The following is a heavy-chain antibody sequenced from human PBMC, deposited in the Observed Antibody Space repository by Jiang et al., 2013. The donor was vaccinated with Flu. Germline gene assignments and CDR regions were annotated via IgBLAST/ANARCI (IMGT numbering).Heavy chain of an antibody. Sequence: QTLSLTCAISGDSVSSNSAAWNWIRQSPSRGLEWLGRTYHRSKWYNDYAVSVKSRITINPDTSKNQFSLQLNSVTPEDTAVYYCAATYYYDSSGPRASVYYYYYGMDVWGKGTTVTVSS. V-gene: IGHV6-1*01. CDR3: AATYYYDSSGPRASVYYYYYGMDV. CDR2: TYHRSKWYN. CDR1: GDSVSSNSAA. J-gene: IGHJ6*04. D-gene: IGHD3-22*01.